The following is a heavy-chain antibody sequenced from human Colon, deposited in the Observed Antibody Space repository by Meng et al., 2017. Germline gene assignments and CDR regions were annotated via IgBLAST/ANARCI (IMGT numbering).Heavy chain of an antibody. J-gene: IGHJ4*02. V-gene: IGHV4-61*02. CDR2: IYTSGYT. D-gene: IGHD3-16*01. CDR3: ATDLGY. CDR1: GGSISSGGSY. Sequence: SETLSLTCTVSGGSISSGGSYWSWIRQPAGKGLEWIGRIYTSGYTNYNPSLKSRVTMSIDTSKNQFSLKLSSVTAADTAVYYCATDLGYWGQGTLVTVSS.